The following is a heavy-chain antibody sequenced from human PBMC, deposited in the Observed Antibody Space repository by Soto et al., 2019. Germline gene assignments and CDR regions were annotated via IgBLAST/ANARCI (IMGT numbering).Heavy chain of an antibody. J-gene: IGHJ5*02. CDR3: ARQSTCYYNGRQGFDP. CDR2: IYYSGST. CDR1: GGSISSYY. V-gene: IGHV4-59*08. Sequence: SETLSLTCTVSGGSISSYYWSWIRQPPGKGLEWIGYIYYSGSTNYNPSLKSRVTISVDTSKNQFSLKLSSVTAADTAVYYCARQSTCYYNGRQGFDPWGQGTLVTVSS. D-gene: IGHD3-10*01.